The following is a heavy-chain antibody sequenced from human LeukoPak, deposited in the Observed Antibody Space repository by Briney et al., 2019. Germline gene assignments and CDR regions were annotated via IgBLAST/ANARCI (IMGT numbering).Heavy chain of an antibody. CDR2: ISAYNGNT. J-gene: IGHJ1*01. Sequence: GASVKVSCKASGYTFTSYGISWVRQAPGQGLEWMGWISAYNGNTNYAQKLQGRVTMTTDTSTSTAYTELRSLRSDDTAVYYCARANRWELAEYFQHWGQGTLVTVSS. CDR3: ARANRWELAEYFQH. V-gene: IGHV1-18*01. CDR1: GYTFTSYG. D-gene: IGHD1-26*01.